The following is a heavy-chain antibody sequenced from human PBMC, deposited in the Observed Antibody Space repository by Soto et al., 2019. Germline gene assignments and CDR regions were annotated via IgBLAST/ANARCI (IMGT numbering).Heavy chain of an antibody. V-gene: IGHV4-39*01. Sequence: SETLSLTCTVSGGSFSSSTYYWGWIRQPPGKGLEWIGSMYSGGNTYYNPSLKNRVTVSVDTSKNHFSLKPTSVTAADTAMYYCARQPYDSTGYYYGAWGQGTLVTVSS. CDR3: ARQPYDSTGYYYGA. CDR2: MYSGGNT. CDR1: GGSFSSSTYY. J-gene: IGHJ5*02. D-gene: IGHD3-22*01.